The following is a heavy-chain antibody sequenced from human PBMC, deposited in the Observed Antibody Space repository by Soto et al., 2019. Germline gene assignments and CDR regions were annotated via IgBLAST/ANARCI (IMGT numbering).Heavy chain of an antibody. CDR3: ARVSSWYSPTPSLNWFDP. CDR2: IIPIFGTA. J-gene: IGHJ5*02. Sequence: AVTVSCKASVGTFSSYAISWVRQAPGQGFEWMGGIIPIFGTANYAQKFQGRVTITADESTSTAYMELSSLRSEDTAVYYCARVSSWYSPTPSLNWFDPWGQGTLVTVS. D-gene: IGHD6-13*01. CDR1: VGTFSSYA. V-gene: IGHV1-69*13.